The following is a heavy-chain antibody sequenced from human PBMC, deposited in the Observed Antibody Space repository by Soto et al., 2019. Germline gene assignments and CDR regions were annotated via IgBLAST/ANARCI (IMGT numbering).Heavy chain of an antibody. V-gene: IGHV3-7*01. CDR1: GFTFSSYW. D-gene: IGHD3-10*01. CDR2: IKQDGSEK. Sequence: GGSLRLSCAASGFTFSSYWMSWVRQAPGKGLEWVANIKQDGSEKYYVDSVKGRFTTSRDNAKNSLYLQMDSLRAEDTAVYYCATDSGYGSESSVNHYLDYWGHGTLVTVSS. J-gene: IGHJ4*01. CDR3: ATDSGYGSESSVNHYLDY.